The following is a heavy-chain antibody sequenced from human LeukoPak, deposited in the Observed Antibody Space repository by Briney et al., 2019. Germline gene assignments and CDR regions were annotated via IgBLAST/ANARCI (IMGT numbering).Heavy chain of an antibody. CDR2: IRYDGSNK. V-gene: IGHV3-30*02. Sequence: PGGSLRLSCAASGFTFSSYGMHWVRQAPGKGLEWVAFIRYDGSNKYYADSVKGRFTISRDNSKNTLYLQMNSLRTEDTALYHCARVGGPSHYGGETYYMDVWGKGTTVTISS. D-gene: IGHD4-23*01. CDR3: ARVGGPSHYGGETYYMDV. J-gene: IGHJ6*03. CDR1: GFTFSSYG.